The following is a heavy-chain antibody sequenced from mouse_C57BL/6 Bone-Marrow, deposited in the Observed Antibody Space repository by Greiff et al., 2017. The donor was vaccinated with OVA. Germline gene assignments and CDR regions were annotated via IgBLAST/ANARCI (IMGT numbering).Heavy chain of an antibody. CDR3: ARLGGFYYYGSSYFDY. V-gene: IGHV1-53*01. D-gene: IGHD1-1*01. J-gene: IGHJ2*01. Sequence: QVQLQQPGPELVKPGASVKLSCKASGYTFTSYWMHWVKQRPGQGLEWIGNINPSNGCTNYNEKFKSKATLTVDKSSSTAYMQLSSLTSEDSAVYYCARLGGFYYYGSSYFDYWGQGTTLTVSS. CDR1: GYTFTSYW. CDR2: INPSNGCT.